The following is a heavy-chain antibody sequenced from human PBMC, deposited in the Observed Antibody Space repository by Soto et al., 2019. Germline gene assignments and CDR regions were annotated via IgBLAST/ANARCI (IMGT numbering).Heavy chain of an antibody. CDR3: AKSRYSDSSGDFYDY. D-gene: IGHD3-22*01. V-gene: IGHV3-23*01. CDR2: IGGSGRTT. CDR1: AFTFNNYA. J-gene: IGHJ4*02. Sequence: EVQLLESGGGLVQPGGSLSLSCAASAFTFNNYAMSWVRQAPGKGLEWVSGIGGSGRTTYYADSVKGRFTISRDNSNTTLFLQTNSLSAEDTAVYYCAKSRYSDSSGDFYDYWGQGTLVTVSS.